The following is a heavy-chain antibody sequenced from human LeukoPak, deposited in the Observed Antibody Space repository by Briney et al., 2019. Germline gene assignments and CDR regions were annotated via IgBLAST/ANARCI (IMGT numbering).Heavy chain of an antibody. D-gene: IGHD2-15*01. J-gene: IGHJ6*02. CDR3: ARYCSGGSRFGDYGMDV. CDR2: INHSGST. V-gene: IGHV4-34*01. CDR1: GGSFSGYY. Sequence: SETLSLTCAVYGGSFSGYYWSWIRQPPGKGLEWIGEINHSGSTNYNPSLKSRVTISVDTSKNQFSLKLSSVTAADTAVYYCARYCSGGSRFGDYGMDVWGQGTTVTVSS.